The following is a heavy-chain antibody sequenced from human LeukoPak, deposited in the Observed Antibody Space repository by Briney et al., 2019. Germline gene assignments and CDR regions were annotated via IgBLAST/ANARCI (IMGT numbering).Heavy chain of an antibody. Sequence: GASVKVSCKASGYTFTGYYMHWVRQAPGQGLEWMGWINPNSGGTNYAQKFQGRVTMTRDTSISTAYMELSRLRSDDTAVYYCAREVTVWGSYRPLGYWGQGTLVTVSS. V-gene: IGHV1-2*02. CDR3: AREVTVWGSYRPLGY. CDR1: GYTFTGYY. J-gene: IGHJ4*02. CDR2: INPNSGGT. D-gene: IGHD3-16*02.